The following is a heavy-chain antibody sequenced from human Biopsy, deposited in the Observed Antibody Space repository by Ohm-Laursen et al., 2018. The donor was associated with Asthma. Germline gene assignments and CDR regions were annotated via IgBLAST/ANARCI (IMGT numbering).Heavy chain of an antibody. V-gene: IGHV4-39*02. CDR2: IYYCGKT. CDR3: ARAVSSSSYWYFDL. J-gene: IGHJ2*01. Sequence: SETLSLTCIVSGDAMSTSGSYWGWIRQSPGKGLEWIGGIYYCGKTCYNPSLESRVTISADTSKNHFSLRVTSVTAADTAVYYCARAVSSSSYWYFDLWGRGDLVTVSS. D-gene: IGHD6-6*01. CDR1: GDAMSTSGSY.